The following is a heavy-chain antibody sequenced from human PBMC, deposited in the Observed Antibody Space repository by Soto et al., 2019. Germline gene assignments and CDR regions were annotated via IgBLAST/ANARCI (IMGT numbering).Heavy chain of an antibody. CDR3: ARPPGYISDWHYFDL. CDR2: IYSVGTT. V-gene: IGHV3-53*01. CDR1: GFTVISNY. Sequence: GGSLRLSCAASGFTVISNYMSWVRQAPGKGLEWVSVIYSVGTTYYADSVKGRFTISRDNSKNTLYLQMNSLRVEDTAVYYCARPPGYISDWHYFDLWGQGTLVTVSS. D-gene: IGHD2-21*02. J-gene: IGHJ4*02.